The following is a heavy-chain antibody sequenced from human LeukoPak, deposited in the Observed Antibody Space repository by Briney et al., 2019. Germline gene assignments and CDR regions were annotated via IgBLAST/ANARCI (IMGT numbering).Heavy chain of an antibody. J-gene: IGHJ4*02. D-gene: IGHD6-13*01. CDR1: GGSISNYY. CDR3: ARNLIPEQLVLNF. V-gene: IGHV4-59*01. Sequence: SETLSLTCTVSGGSISNYYWNWIRRPPGKGLEWIGYIYYTGSTNYNPSLKSRVTMSVDTSKNQFSLNLRSVTPEDTAVYYCARNLIPEQLVLNFWGQGTLVTVSS. CDR2: IYYTGST.